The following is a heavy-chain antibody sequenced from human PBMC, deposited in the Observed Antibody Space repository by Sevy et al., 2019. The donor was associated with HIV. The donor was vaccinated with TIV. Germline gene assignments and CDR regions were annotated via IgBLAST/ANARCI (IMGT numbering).Heavy chain of an antibody. D-gene: IGHD1-26*01. CDR3: ARDLEVYGGWEQTSQGMDV. CDR1: GFTFSNYG. V-gene: IGHV3-30*03. Sequence: GGSLRLSCAAFGFTFSNYGMTWVRQAPGKGLEWVAVISYDGSNKYYADSVRGRFTISRDSSKNTLYLQMNSLRPEETAVYYCARDLEVYGGWEQTSQGMDVWGQGTTVTVSS. CDR2: ISYDGSNK. J-gene: IGHJ6*02.